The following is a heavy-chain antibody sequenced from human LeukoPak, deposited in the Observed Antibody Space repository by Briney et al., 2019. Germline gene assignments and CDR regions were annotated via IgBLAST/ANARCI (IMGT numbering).Heavy chain of an antibody. V-gene: IGHV3-53*01. CDR1: GFTVSSNY. Sequence: GGSLRLSCAASGFTVSSNYMSWVRQAPGKGLEWVSVIYSGGSTYHADSVKGRFTISRDNSKNTLYLQMNSLRAEDTAVYYCARNRGARFLEWLLSDNAFDIWGQGTMVTVSS. J-gene: IGHJ3*02. D-gene: IGHD3-3*01. CDR2: IYSGGST. CDR3: ARNRGARFLEWLLSDNAFDI.